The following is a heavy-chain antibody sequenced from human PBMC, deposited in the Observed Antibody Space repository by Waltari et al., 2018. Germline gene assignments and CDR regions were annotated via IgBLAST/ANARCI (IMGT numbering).Heavy chain of an antibody. D-gene: IGHD6-13*01. V-gene: IGHV4-34*01. CDR3: ARGLYSSSWFHNWFDP. J-gene: IGHJ5*02. CDR2: INHSGRT. Sequence: QVQLQQWGAGLLKPSETLSLTCAVYGGSFSGYYWSWIRQPPGKGRGWIGEINHSGRTNHHPSLKSRGNKSGDTSKNQFSLKLSSVTAADAAVYYCARGLYSSSWFHNWFDPWGQGTLVTVSS. CDR1: GGSFSGYY.